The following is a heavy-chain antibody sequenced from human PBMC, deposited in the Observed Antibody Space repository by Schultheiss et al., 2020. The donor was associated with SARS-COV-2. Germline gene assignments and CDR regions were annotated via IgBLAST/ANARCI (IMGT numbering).Heavy chain of an antibody. Sequence: SETLSLTCSVSGGYIDSYYWSWIRQPPGKGLEWIGFLYYSGSTNYNPSLTGRVTVSGDTSKNQLSLKLTSVTAADTAVYFCARVYSGTRSYYMDVWGKGTAVTVFS. J-gene: IGHJ6*03. CDR3: ARVYSGTRSYYMDV. CDR1: GGYIDSYY. V-gene: IGHV4-59*01. CDR2: LYYSGST. D-gene: IGHD1-26*01.